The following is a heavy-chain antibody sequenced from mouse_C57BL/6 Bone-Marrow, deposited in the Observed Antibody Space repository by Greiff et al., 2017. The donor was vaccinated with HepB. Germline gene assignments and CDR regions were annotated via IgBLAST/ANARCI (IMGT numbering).Heavy chain of an antibody. Sequence: VQLQQPGAELVRPGSSVKLSCKASGYTFTSYWMDWVKQRPGQGLEWIGNIYPSDSETHYNQKFKDKATLTVDKSSSTAYMQLSSLTSEDSAVYYCARDGDDYFDYWGQGTTLTVSS. V-gene: IGHV1-61*01. D-gene: IGHD2-3*01. J-gene: IGHJ2*01. CDR3: ARDGDDYFDY. CDR2: IYPSDSET. CDR1: GYTFTSYW.